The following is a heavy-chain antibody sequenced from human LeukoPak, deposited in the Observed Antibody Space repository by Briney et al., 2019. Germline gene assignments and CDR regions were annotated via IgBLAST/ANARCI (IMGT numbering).Heavy chain of an antibody. CDR2: ISAYNGNT. J-gene: IGHJ6*02. CDR3: ASGPSTKLLWFGELSGRYYYYYGMDV. Sequence: ASVKVSCEASGYTFTSYGISWVRQAPGQGLEWMGWISAYNGNTNYAQKLQGRVTMTTDTSTSTAYMELRSLRSDDTAVYYCASGPSTKLLWFGELSGRYYYYYGMDVWGQGTTVTVSS. V-gene: IGHV1-18*01. D-gene: IGHD3-10*01. CDR1: GYTFTSYG.